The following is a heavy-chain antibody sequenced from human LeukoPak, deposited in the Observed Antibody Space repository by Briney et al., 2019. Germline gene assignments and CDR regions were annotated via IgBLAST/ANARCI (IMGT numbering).Heavy chain of an antibody. D-gene: IGHD6-13*01. J-gene: IGHJ6*02. CDR2: IYTSGST. Sequence: SETLSLTCTVSGGSISSGSYYWSWIRQSAGKGLEWIGRIYTSGSTNYNPSLKSRVTISVDTSKNQFSLKLSSVTAADTAVYYCARGVGAAAGLYYYGMDVWGQGTTVTVSS. CDR1: GGSISSGSYY. V-gene: IGHV4-61*02. CDR3: ARGVGAAAGLYYYGMDV.